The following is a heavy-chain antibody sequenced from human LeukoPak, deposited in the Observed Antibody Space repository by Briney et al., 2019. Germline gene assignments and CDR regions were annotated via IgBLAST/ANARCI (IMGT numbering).Heavy chain of an antibody. CDR3: ARRANWNYYYYGMDV. V-gene: IGHV1-8*01. CDR2: MNPNSGNT. Sequence: SVKVSCKASGNTFTSYDINWVRQATGQGLEWMGWMNPNSGNTGYAQKFQGRVTMTRNTSISTAYMELSSLRSEDTAVYYCARRANWNYYYYGMDVWGQGTTVTVSS. J-gene: IGHJ6*02. D-gene: IGHD1-20*01. CDR1: GNTFTSYD.